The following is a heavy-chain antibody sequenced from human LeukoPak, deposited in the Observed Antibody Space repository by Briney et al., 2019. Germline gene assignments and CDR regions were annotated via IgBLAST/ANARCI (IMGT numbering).Heavy chain of an antibody. J-gene: IGHJ4*02. Sequence: SGTLSLTCTVSGGSVSSGSYYWSWIRQPPGKGLEWIGYIYYSGSTNYNPSLKSRVTISVDTSKNQFSLKLSSVTAADTAVYYCARGTYYYDSSGYYPSYWGQGTLVTVSS. D-gene: IGHD3-22*01. CDR2: IYYSGST. CDR1: GGSVSSGSYY. V-gene: IGHV4-61*01. CDR3: ARGTYYYDSSGYYPSY.